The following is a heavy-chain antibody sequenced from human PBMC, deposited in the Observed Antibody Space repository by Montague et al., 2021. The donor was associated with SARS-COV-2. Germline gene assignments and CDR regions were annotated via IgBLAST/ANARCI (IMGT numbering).Heavy chain of an antibody. CDR1: GDSLTSRTCS. J-gene: IGHJ6*02. V-gene: IGHV4-39*01. CDR3: AKKKYYYGSGSYYPHNYYYYGMDV. D-gene: IGHD3-10*01. CDR2: MYYNGST. Sequence: SETLSLTCTASGDSLTSRTCSWGWIRQPPGKGLEWIGNMYYNGSTHFNPSLKSRATMSVDSSKNQFSLKLSSVTAADTAVYFCAKKKYYYGSGSYYPHNYYYYGMDVWGQGTTVTVSS.